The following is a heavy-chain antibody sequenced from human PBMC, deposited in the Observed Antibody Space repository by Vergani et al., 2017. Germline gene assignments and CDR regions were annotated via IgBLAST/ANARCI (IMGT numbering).Heavy chain of an antibody. CDR3: ARGPTMVRGVITTYYYGMDV. Sequence: QVQLQESGPGLVKPSQTLSLTCTVSGGSISSGSYYWSWIRQPAGKGLEWIGRIYTSGSTNYNPSLKSRVTISVDTSKNQFSLKLSSVTAADTAVYYCARGPTMVRGVITTYYYGMDVWGQGTTVTVSS. J-gene: IGHJ6*02. CDR2: IYTSGST. CDR1: GGSISSGSYY. V-gene: IGHV4-61*02. D-gene: IGHD3-10*01.